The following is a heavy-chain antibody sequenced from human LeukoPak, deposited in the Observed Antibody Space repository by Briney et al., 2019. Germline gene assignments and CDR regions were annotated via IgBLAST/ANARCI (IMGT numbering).Heavy chain of an antibody. CDR3: ARDGRYCSSTGCYPGAYFAY. Sequence: SETLSLTCAVSGYSISSGYYWGWIRQPPGKGLEWIGSIYHSGSTYYNPSLKSRVTISVDTSKNQFSLKLTSVTAADTAVYYCARDGRYCSSTGCYPGAYFAYWGQGTLVTVSS. CDR2: IYHSGST. V-gene: IGHV4-38-2*02. J-gene: IGHJ4*02. D-gene: IGHD2-2*01. CDR1: GYSISSGYY.